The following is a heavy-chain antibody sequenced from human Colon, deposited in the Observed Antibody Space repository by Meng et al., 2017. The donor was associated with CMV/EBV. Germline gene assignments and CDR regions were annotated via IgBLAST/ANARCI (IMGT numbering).Heavy chain of an antibody. Sequence: QLVQSGAEVKEPGASRFVPCRSSGYTVTSYGINWVRQAPGQGLEWMGWISGSTGYTNRAQKFQGRVTMTTDTSTSTAYLALTSLTSNDTAVYYCARGRPNWSGVLDYWGQGTLVTVSS. CDR2: ISGSTGYT. CDR3: ARGRPNWSGVLDY. J-gene: IGHJ4*02. D-gene: IGHD1-1*01. V-gene: IGHV1-18*01. CDR1: GYTVTSYG.